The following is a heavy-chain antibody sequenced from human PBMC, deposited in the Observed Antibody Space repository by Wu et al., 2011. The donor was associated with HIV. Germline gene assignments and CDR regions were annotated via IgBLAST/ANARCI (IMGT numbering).Heavy chain of an antibody. CDR3: ARASSLYRDSPNFAS. CDR2: INPNSGGT. J-gene: IGHJ4*02. CDR1: GYTFTDYY. Sequence: QVQVVQSGAEVKKPGASVKVSCKASGYTFTDYYMHWVRQAPGQELEWMGWINPNSGGTNYAQKFQGRVTMTRDTSVSTAYMELSRLRSDDTAVYYCARASSLYRDSPNFASWGQGTLVTVSS. V-gene: IGHV1-2*02. D-gene: IGHD2-21*01.